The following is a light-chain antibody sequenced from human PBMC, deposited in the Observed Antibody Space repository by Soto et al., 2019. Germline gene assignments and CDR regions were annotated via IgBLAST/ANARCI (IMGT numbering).Light chain of an antibody. J-gene: IGKJ5*01. CDR1: QSVSSY. CDR3: QQRNNWPPIT. V-gene: IGKV3-11*01. CDR2: DAS. Sequence: IVLTQSPATLSLSPGERATLSCGASQSVSSYLAWYQQKPGQAPRLLIYDASNRATGVPARFSGSGSGTDFTLTISSLEPEDFALYYCQQRNNWPPITFGQGTRLEIK.